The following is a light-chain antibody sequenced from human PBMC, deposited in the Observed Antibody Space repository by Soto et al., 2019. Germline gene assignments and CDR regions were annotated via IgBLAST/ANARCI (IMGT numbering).Light chain of an antibody. V-gene: IGLV2-14*03. CDR3: SSYTGSTTPWV. CDR2: DVS. CDR1: SSDIGAYNY. Sequence: QSALTQPASVSGSPGQSITISCTGTSSDIGAYNYVSWYQQHPGKAPKLMIYDVSHRPSGVPVRFPGSKSGNTASLTISGLQAEDETEYYCSSYTGSTTPWVFGGGTKVTVL. J-gene: IGLJ3*02.